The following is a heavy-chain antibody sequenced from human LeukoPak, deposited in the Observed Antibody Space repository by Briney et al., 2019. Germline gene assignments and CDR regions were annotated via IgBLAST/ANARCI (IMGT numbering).Heavy chain of an antibody. CDR3: TLTVTMDY. CDR1: GFTFSSYW. D-gene: IGHD4-17*01. V-gene: IGHV3-7*02. CDR2: IKQDGSEE. Sequence: GGSLRLSCAASGFTFSSYWMSWVRQAPGKGLEWVANIKQDGSEEYCVDSVKGRFTISRDNAKNSLYLQMNSLRAEDTAVYYCTLTVTMDYWGQGTLVTVSS. J-gene: IGHJ4*02.